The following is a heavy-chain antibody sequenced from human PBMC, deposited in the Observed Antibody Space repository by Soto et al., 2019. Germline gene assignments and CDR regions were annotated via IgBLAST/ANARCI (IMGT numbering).Heavy chain of an antibody. CDR1: GGSFSGYY. CDR3: AVTMVRGVRDWFDP. V-gene: IGHV4-34*01. Sequence: TSETLSLTCAVYGGSFSGYYWSWIRQPPGKGLERIGEINHSGSTNYNQSLKSRVTISVDTSKNQFSLKLSSVTAADTAVYYCAVTMVRGVRDWFDPWGKGTLVTVSS. D-gene: IGHD3-10*01. J-gene: IGHJ5*02. CDR2: INHSGST.